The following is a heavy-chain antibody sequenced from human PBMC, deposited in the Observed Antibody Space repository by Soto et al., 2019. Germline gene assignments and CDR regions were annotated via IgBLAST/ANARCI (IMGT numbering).Heavy chain of an antibody. CDR1: GGSIRSTNW. J-gene: IGHJ4*02. CDR2: IYHSGKT. V-gene: IGHV4-4*02. CDR3: ARLAAACTRFDY. Sequence: QLQLQESGPGLVKPSGTLSLTCAVSGGSIRSTNWWSWVRQPPGKGLEWIGEIYHSGKTNYNPSLKSRVTISVGRSKNQFSLKLSSVTAADTAVYFCARLAAACTRFDYWGQGTLVTVSS. D-gene: IGHD6-13*01.